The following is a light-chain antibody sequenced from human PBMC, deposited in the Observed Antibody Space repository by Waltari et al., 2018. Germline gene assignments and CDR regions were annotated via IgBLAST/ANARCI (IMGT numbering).Light chain of an antibody. CDR1: QTIGTS. J-gene: IGKJ1*01. CDR3: LQRSDWPHGT. Sequence: DIVMTQSPVTLSLSPGERATLSCRASQTIGTSLAWYQVKPGQAPRLLIFGASSRATSIPDRFIGTGSAADFTLTISSLEPEDVGIYYCLQRSDWPHGTFGQGTKVEIK. CDR2: GAS. V-gene: IGKV3D-15*01.